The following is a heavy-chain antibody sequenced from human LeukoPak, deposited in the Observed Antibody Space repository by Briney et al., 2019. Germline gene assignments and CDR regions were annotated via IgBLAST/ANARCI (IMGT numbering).Heavy chain of an antibody. J-gene: IGHJ5*02. CDR3: ADILTGSGIP. D-gene: IGHD3-9*01. Sequence: GGSLRLSCAASGFTFDDYAMHWVRQAPGKGLEWASLISGDGGSTYYADSVKGGFTISRDNSKNSLYLQMNSLRTEDTALYYCADILTGSGIPWGQGTLVTVSS. CDR2: ISGDGGST. CDR1: GFTFDDYA. V-gene: IGHV3-43*02.